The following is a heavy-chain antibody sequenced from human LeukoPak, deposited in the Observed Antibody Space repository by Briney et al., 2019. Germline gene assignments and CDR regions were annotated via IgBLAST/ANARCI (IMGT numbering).Heavy chain of an antibody. V-gene: IGHV1-24*01. J-gene: IGHJ4*02. CDR2: FDPEDGET. CDR3: ATDLGSKREYPPSGDY. CDR1: GYTLTGLS. D-gene: IGHD2-2*01. Sequence: GASVKVSCKVSGYTLTGLSMHWVRQAPGKGLEWMGGFDPEDGETIYAQKFQGRVTMTEDTSTDTAYMELSSLRSEDTAVYYCATDLGSKREYPPSGDYWGQGILVTVSS.